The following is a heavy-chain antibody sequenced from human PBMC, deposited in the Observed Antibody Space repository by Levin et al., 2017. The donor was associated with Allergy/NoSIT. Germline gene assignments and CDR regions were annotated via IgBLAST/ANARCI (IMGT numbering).Heavy chain of an antibody. Sequence: GGSLRLSCKGSGYSFTSYWIGWVRQMPGKGLEWMGIIYPGDSDTRYSPSFQGQVTISADNSISTAYLQWSSLKASDTAMYYCARGGYGSGRYWHYWGQGTLVTVSS. CDR3: ARGGYGSGRYWHY. CDR1: GYSFTSYW. J-gene: IGHJ4*02. CDR2: IYPGDSDT. D-gene: IGHD3-10*01. V-gene: IGHV5-51*01.